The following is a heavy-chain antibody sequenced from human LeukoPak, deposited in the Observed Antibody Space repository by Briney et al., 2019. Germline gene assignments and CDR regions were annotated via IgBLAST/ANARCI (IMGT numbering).Heavy chain of an antibody. CDR1: GGSISGYY. J-gene: IGHJ4*02. Sequence: PSETLSLTCTVSGGSISGYYWSWIRQPPGKGLEWIGYIYYSGSTNYNPSLKSRVTISVDTSKNQFSLKLSSVTAADTAVYYCASSTKGSSSDYWGQGTLVTVSS. V-gene: IGHV4-59*01. CDR2: IYYSGST. D-gene: IGHD6-6*01. CDR3: ASSTKGSSSDY.